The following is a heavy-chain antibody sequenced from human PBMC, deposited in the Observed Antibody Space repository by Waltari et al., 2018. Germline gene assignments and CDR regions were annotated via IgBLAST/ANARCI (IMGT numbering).Heavy chain of an antibody. CDR1: GFTFSSYG. J-gene: IGHJ4*01. CDR2: IGYDGSNK. V-gene: IGHV3-33*01. CDR3: ARDHRVAAAGTIAGMIENY. Sequence: QVQLVESGGGVVQPGRSRRLSCEASGFTFSSYGMHWVRQAPGKGLEWVAVIGYDGSNKYYADSVKGRFTISRDNSKNTLYLQMNSLRAEDTAVYYCARDHRVAAAGTIAGMIENYWG. D-gene: IGHD6-13*01.